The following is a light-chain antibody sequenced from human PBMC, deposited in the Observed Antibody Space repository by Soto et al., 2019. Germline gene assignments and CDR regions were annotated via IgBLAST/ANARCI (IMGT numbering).Light chain of an antibody. CDR1: SSDVGGYKH. CDR3: SSHTSDRGQV. CDR2: EVS. J-gene: IGLJ1*01. V-gene: IGLV2-14*03. Sequence: QSVLTQPASVSGSPGQSITISCTGTSSDVGGYKHVSWFQQYPGKAPKLLISEVSHRPSGVSIRFSGSKSDNTASLTISGLQAEDEADYYCSSHTSDRGQVFGTGTKLTVL.